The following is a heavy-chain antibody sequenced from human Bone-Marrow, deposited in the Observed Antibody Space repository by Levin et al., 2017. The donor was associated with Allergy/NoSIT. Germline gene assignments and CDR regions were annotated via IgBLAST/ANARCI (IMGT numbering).Heavy chain of an antibody. J-gene: IGHJ5*02. D-gene: IGHD2-15*01. V-gene: IGHV1-46*01. CDR3: ARAPAVACRGDSCYTGWFDL. CDR2: INPSGGST. Sequence: GESLKISCKTSGDTFSSYYINWVRQAPGQGLEWMGIINPSGGSTRYAQKFEGRVIMTGDTSTNTIYMELSSLRSEDTAVYYCARAPAVACRGDSCYTGWFDLWGQGTLVTVSS. CDR1: GDTFSSYY.